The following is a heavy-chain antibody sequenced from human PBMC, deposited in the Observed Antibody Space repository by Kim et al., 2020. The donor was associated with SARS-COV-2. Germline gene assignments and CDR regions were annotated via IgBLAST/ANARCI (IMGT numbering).Heavy chain of an antibody. J-gene: IGHJ4*02. CDR1: GGSISSSSYY. Sequence: SETLSLTCTVSGGSISSSSYYWGWIRQPPGKGLEWIGSIYYSGSTYYNPSLKSRVTISVDTSKNQFSLKLSSVTAADTAVYYCASRFDDYYDSSGPTDYWGQGTLVTVSS. CDR2: IYYSGST. CDR3: ASRFDDYYDSSGPTDY. V-gene: IGHV4-39*01. D-gene: IGHD3-22*01.